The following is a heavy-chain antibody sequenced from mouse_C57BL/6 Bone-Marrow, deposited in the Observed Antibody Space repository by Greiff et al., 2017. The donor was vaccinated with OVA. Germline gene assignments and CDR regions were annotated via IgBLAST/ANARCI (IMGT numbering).Heavy chain of an antibody. V-gene: IGHV5-4*01. CDR3: ARDFGDEGWYFDV. D-gene: IGHD3-1*01. CDR2: ISDGGSYT. CDR1: GFTFSSYA. Sequence: EVKLMESGGGLVKPGGSLKLSCAASGFTFSSYAMSWVRQTPEKRLEWVATISDGGSYTYYPDNVKGRFTISRDNAKNNLYLQMSHLKSEDTAMYYCARDFGDEGWYFDVWGTGTTVTVSS. J-gene: IGHJ1*03.